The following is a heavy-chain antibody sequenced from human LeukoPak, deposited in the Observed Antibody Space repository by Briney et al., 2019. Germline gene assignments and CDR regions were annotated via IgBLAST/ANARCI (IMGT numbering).Heavy chain of an antibody. J-gene: IGHJ4*02. CDR2: IYYSGST. CDR1: GGSISSCY. D-gene: IGHD3-22*01. CDR3: ARAKRDYYDSSGYFQDY. Sequence: SETLSLTCTVSGGSISSCYWSWIRQPPGKGLEWIGYIYYSGSTNYNPSLKSRVTISVDTSKNQFSLKLSSVTAADTAVYYCARAKRDYYDSSGYFQDYWGQGTLVTVSS. V-gene: IGHV4-59*01.